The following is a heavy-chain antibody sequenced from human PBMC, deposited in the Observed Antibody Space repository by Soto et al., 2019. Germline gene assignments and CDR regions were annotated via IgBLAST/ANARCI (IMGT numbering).Heavy chain of an antibody. D-gene: IGHD3-22*01. V-gene: IGHV3-20*04. CDR1: GFTFADYG. CDR3: ARDPGYYYDSSGYDPHHAFDI. J-gene: IGHJ3*02. CDR2: MNWNGGST. Sequence: EVQLVESGGGVVRPGGSLRLSCAASGFTFADYGMSWVRQAPGKGLDGVSGMNWNGGSTGYADSVKGRFTISRDNAKNSLYLQMNSLRAEDTALYYCARDPGYYYDSSGYDPHHAFDIWGQGTMVTVSS.